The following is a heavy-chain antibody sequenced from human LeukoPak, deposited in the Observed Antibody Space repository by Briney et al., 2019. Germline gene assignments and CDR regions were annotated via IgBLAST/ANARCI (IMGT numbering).Heavy chain of an antibody. D-gene: IGHD6-13*01. CDR2: FSNSGST. Sequence: SETLSLTSAVSGDSISSSSYYWGWIRHPPGKGLEWIGSFSNSGSTYYNPSLKSLVTISVDTSKNQFSLKLSSVTAADTAVYYCARRSISWRAFDIWGQGTMVTVSS. V-gene: IGHV4-39*01. CDR1: GDSISSSSYY. CDR3: ARRSISWRAFDI. J-gene: IGHJ3*02.